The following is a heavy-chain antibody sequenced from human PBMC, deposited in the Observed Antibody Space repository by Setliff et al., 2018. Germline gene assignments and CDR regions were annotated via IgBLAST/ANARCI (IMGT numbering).Heavy chain of an antibody. D-gene: IGHD6-13*01. CDR1: GGSLSGYY. V-gene: IGHV4-34*01. CDR2: INHSGST. J-gene: IGHJ4*02. CDR3: ARGRIAAALYYFDY. Sequence: SETLSLTCAVYGGSLSGYYWSWIRQPPGKGLEWIGEINHSGSTNYNPSLKSRVTISVDTSKNQSSLKLSSVTAADTAVYYCARGRIAAALYYFDYWGQGTLVTVSS.